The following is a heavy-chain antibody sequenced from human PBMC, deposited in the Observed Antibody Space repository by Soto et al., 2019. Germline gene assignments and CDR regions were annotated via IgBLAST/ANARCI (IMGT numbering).Heavy chain of an antibody. D-gene: IGHD3-9*01. CDR1: GGSFSGYY. CDR3: ARESHDILTGPPWVWYFDL. Sequence: QVQLQQWGAGPLRPLETLSLTCGVSGGSFSGYYSAWIRQSPGKGLEWIGEINDRGSINYNPSSKSRVSIYVDTSKNNFTLNLRSVTAADSAVYYCARESHDILTGPPWVWYFDLWGRGTLVTVSS. J-gene: IGHJ2*01. V-gene: IGHV4-34*01. CDR2: INDRGSI.